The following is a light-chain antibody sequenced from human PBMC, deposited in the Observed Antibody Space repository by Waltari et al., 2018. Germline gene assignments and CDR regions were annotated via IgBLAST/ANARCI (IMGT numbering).Light chain of an antibody. CDR2: MGS. Sequence: DIVMTQSPLSLPVTPGEPASLSCRSSQSLLHVEGYNYLDWYLQKPGQAPQLLIYMGSNRAAGVPDRFSGSGSGTDFTLKISRVEAEDVGVYYCMQPLETPWTFGQGTKVEIK. CDR1: QSLLHVEGYNY. CDR3: MQPLETPWT. J-gene: IGKJ1*01. V-gene: IGKV2-28*01.